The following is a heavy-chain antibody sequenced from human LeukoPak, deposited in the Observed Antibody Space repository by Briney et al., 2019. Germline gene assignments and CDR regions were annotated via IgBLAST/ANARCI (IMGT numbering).Heavy chain of an antibody. J-gene: IGHJ4*02. CDR3: ARAKRGVRGYYYDSSGYYYVDY. CDR1: GGSISSSSYY. D-gene: IGHD3-22*01. CDR2: IYYSVST. V-gene: IGHV4-61*01. Sequence: SETLSLTCTVSGGSISSSSYYWSWIRQPPGKGLEWIGYIYYSVSTNYNPSLKSRVTISVDTSKNQFSLKLSSVTAADTAVYYCARAKRGVRGYYYDSSGYYYVDYWGQGTLVTVSS.